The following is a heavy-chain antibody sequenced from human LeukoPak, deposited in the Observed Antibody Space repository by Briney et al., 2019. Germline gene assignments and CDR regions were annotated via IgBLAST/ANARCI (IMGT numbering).Heavy chain of an antibody. Sequence: PSETLSLTCTVSGGSISSYYWSWIRQPPGKGLEWIGYIYYSGSTNYNPSLKSRVTISVDTSKNQFSLKLSSVTAADTAVYYCARGPSLTYGRTTLFYFDYWGQGTLVTVSS. CDR2: IYYSGST. CDR1: GGSISSYY. D-gene: IGHD1-1*01. J-gene: IGHJ4*02. V-gene: IGHV4-59*01. CDR3: ARGPSLTYGRTTLFYFDY.